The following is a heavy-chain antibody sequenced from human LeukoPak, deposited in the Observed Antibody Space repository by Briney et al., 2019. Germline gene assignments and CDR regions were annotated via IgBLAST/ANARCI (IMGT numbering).Heavy chain of an antibody. J-gene: IGHJ6*03. Sequence: ASVKVSCKDSGYTFTSYDINWVRPAAGQGLEWMGWMYPNSGNTGYAQRFQGRVTMTKNTSITTAYMELSSLRSEDTAVYYCARALSWPTESYYYMDVWGKGTTVTVSS. D-gene: IGHD1-26*01. CDR3: ARALSWPTESYYYMDV. CDR1: GYTFTSYD. V-gene: IGHV1-8*01. CDR2: MYPNSGNT.